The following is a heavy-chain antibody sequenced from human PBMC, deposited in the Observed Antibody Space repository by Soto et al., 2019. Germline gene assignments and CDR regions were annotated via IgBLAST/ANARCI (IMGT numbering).Heavy chain of an antibody. J-gene: IGHJ5*02. D-gene: IGHD1-26*01. CDR3: ARASGSGSYSWFDP. CDR1: GGSISSGGYY. Sequence: LSLTCTVSGGSISSGGYYWSWIRQHPGKGLEWIGYIYYSGSTYYNPSLKSRVTISVDTSKNQFSLKLSSVTAADTAVYYCARASGSGSYSWFDPWGQGTLVTVSS. CDR2: IYYSGST. V-gene: IGHV4-31*03.